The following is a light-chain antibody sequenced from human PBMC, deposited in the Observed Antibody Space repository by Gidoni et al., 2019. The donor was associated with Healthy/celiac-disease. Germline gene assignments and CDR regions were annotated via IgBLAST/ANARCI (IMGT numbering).Light chain of an antibody. J-gene: IGKJ1*01. CDR2: LGS. CDR3: MQALQTWT. CDR1: QSLLHSNGYNY. Sequence: DIVMTQSPLSLPVTPGEPASISCRSSQSLLHSNGYNYLDWYLQKPGQSPQLLIYLGSNRAYGGPDRFSGSGSGTDFTLKISRVEAEDVGVYYCMQALQTWTFGQGTKVEIK. V-gene: IGKV2-28*01.